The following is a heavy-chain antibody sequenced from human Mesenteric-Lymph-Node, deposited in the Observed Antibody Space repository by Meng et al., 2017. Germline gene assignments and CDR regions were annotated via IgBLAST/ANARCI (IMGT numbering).Heavy chain of an antibody. J-gene: IGHJ3*02. D-gene: IGHD6-13*01. CDR2: IWYDGSNK. CDR1: GFTFSSYG. CDR3: ALAAASGRAFDI. Sequence: GESLKISCAASGFTFSSYGMHWVRQAPGKGLEWVAVIWYDGSNKYYADSVKGRFTISRDNSKNTLYLQMNSLRAEDTAVYYCALAAASGRAFDIWGQGTMVTVSS. V-gene: IGHV3-33*01.